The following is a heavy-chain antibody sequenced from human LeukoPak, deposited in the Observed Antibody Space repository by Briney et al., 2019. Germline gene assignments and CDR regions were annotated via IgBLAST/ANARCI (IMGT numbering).Heavy chain of an antibody. D-gene: IGHD3-10*01. CDR1: GYTFTSYG. J-gene: IGHJ4*02. Sequence: ASVKVSCKASGYTFTSYGISWVRQAPGQGLEWMGWISAYNGNTNYAQKFQGRVTITADESTSTAYMELSSLRSEDTAVYYCAKNNNVDQDYYGSGTLSGYFDYWGQGTLVTVSS. V-gene: IGHV1-18*01. CDR2: ISAYNGNT. CDR3: AKNNNVDQDYYGSGTLSGYFDY.